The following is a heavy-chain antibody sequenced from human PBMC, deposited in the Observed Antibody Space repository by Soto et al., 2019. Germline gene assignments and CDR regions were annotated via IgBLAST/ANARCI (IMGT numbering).Heavy chain of an antibody. CDR1: GFTFTSSA. V-gene: IGHV1-58*01. CDR2: IVVGSVDT. CDR3: AADRECSDANCHPYNFDS. Sequence: QMQLVQSGPEVKQPGTSVKVSCKASGFTFTSSAVQWVRQARGQRLEWIGWIVVGSVDTKYAQKFQERVTITRDMSTSTAYMELSSLRSDDTAVYYCAADRECSDANCHPYNFDSWGQGTPVTVSS. J-gene: IGHJ4*02. D-gene: IGHD2-15*01.